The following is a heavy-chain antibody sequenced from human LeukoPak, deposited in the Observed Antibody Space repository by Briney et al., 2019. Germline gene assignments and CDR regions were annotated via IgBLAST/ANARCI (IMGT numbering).Heavy chain of an antibody. CDR3: ARGAVTMIPKGAFDI. CDR2: IYYSGST. J-gene: IGHJ3*02. D-gene: IGHD3-22*01. Sequence: PSETLSLTCAVYGGSFSGYYWSWIRQPPGKGLEWIGYIYYSGSTYYNPSLKSRVTISVDTSKNQFSLKLSSVTAADTAVYYCARGAVTMIPKGAFDIWGQGTMVTVSS. V-gene: IGHV4-34*09. CDR1: GGSFSGYY.